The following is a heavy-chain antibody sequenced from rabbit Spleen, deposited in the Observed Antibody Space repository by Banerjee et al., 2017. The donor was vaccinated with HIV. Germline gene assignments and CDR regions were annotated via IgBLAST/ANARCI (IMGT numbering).Heavy chain of an antibody. CDR3: ARDTSSSFSSYGMDL. D-gene: IGHD1-1*01. CDR1: GFSFSDRDV. V-gene: IGHV1S45*01. J-gene: IGHJ6*01. Sequence: QEQLVESGGGLVKPEGSLTLTCKASGFSFSDRDVMCWVRQAPGKGLEWIGCINTYTSKGVFATWAKGRFTISKTSSTTVTLQVTRLTAADTATYFCARDTSSSFSSYGMDLWGPGTLVTVS. CDR2: INTYTSKG.